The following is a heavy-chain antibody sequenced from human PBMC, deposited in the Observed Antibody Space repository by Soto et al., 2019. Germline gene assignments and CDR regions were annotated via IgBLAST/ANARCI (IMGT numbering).Heavy chain of an antibody. CDR3: ALRTYYDFWSGYYLAFDI. CDR2: INHSGST. J-gene: IGHJ3*02. D-gene: IGHD3-3*01. V-gene: IGHV4-34*01. CDR1: GGSFSGYY. Sequence: QVQLQQWGAGLLKPSETLSLTCAVYGGSFSGYYWSWIRQPPGKGLAWIGEINHSGSTNYNPSLKSRVTISVDASKNQFSLKLSSVTAADTAVYYCALRTYYDFWSGYYLAFDIWGQGTMVTVSS.